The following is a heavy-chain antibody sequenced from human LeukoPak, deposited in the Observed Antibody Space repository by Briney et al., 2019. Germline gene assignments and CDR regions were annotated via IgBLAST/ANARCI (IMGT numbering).Heavy chain of an antibody. CDR3: AGDGTGVLPGDAFDI. CDR2: INHDGNDI. CDR1: GFTFSTHS. Sequence: GGSLRLSCAASGFTFSTHSMNWVRQAPGKGLEWVSYINHDGNDIYYGESVKGRFTISRDNAKNTLYLQIHTLRAGDAAVYLCAGDGTGVLPGDAFDIWSQGTMVTVSS. J-gene: IGHJ3*02. D-gene: IGHD3-16*01. V-gene: IGHV3-21*05.